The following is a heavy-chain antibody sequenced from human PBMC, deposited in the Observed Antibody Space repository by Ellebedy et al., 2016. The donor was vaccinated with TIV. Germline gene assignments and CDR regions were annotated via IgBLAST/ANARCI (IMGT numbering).Heavy chain of an antibody. CDR3: AKDRTSGDGYWVFDN. D-gene: IGHD5-18*01. CDR2: INPDGSAE. CDR1: GFIISGDW. Sequence: GESLKISCAASGFIISGDWMSWVRQAPGKGLEWVAHINPDGSAEYYVDSVKGRFTISRDNSKRTVDLQMNGLRAEDTAIYFCAKDRTSGDGYWVFDNWGQGTLVSVSS. J-gene: IGHJ4*02. V-gene: IGHV3-7*03.